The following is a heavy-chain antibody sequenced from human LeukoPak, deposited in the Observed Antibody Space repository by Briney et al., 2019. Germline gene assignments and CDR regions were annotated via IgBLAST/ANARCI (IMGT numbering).Heavy chain of an antibody. Sequence: GGSPRLSCAASGFGFSSHWMHWVRQALGKGLVWVSRSNSDGSVRNYADSVEGRFIISRDNAKNTLYLQMNNLGVEDTAVYFCARDPSVNNAIGYNWFDHWGQGALVTVSS. CDR2: SNSDGSVR. D-gene: IGHD2/OR15-2a*01. J-gene: IGHJ5*02. CDR3: ARDPSVNNAIGYNWFDH. CDR1: GFGFSSHW. V-gene: IGHV3-74*01.